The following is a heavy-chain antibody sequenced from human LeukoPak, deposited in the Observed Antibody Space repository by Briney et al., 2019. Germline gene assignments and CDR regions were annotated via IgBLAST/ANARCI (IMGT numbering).Heavy chain of an antibody. J-gene: IGHJ3*02. Sequence: PSETLSLTCTVSGGSISSSSYYWGWIRQPPGKGLEWIGEINHSGSTNYNPSLKSRVTISVDTSKNQLSLKLSSVTAADTAVYYCARLEVWGCSSTSCYAFDIWGQGTMVTVSS. CDR1: GGSISSSSYY. CDR3: ARLEVWGCSSTSCYAFDI. CDR2: INHSGST. V-gene: IGHV4-39*07. D-gene: IGHD2-2*01.